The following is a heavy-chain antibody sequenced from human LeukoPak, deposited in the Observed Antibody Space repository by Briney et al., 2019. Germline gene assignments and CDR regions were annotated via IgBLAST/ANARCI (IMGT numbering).Heavy chain of an antibody. Sequence: GESLKISCQGSGFRFDIYWIGWVRQIPGKGLEWMGNIYPGDSDTRFSPSFQGQATMSADRSSGTAYLQWSSLKASDTAVYYCASLQSNWFDPWGQGTLVTVSS. V-gene: IGHV5-51*01. CDR3: ASLQSNWFDP. CDR2: IYPGDSDT. J-gene: IGHJ5*02. D-gene: IGHD4-11*01. CDR1: GFRFDIYW.